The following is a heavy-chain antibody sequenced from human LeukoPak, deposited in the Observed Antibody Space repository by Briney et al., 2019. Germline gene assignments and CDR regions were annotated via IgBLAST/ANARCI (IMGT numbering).Heavy chain of an antibody. J-gene: IGHJ5*01. CDR1: GFTFSSYD. V-gene: IGHV3-13*05. CDR2: IGTAGDP. D-gene: IGHD5-12*01. CDR3: TRAGYSGGFDS. Sequence: PGGSLRLSCAASGFTFSSYDMHWVRQATGKGLEWVSAIGTAGDPYYPGSVKGRFTISRDNAKNTLYLQMNSLIAEDTAVYFCTRAGYSGGFDSWGQGTLVTVSS.